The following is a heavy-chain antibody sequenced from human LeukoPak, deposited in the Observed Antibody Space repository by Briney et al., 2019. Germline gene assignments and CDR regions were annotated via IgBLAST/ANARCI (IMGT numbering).Heavy chain of an antibody. Sequence: GGSLRLSCGASGFTFDDYAMHWVRQAPGKGLEWVSGIRWNGGIIGYADSVKGRFTISRDNAKNSLYLQMNSLRAEDTALYYCARGEGVRIAVAGTLDYWGQGTLVTVSS. CDR1: GFTFDDYA. J-gene: IGHJ4*02. D-gene: IGHD6-19*01. V-gene: IGHV3-9*01. CDR2: IRWNGGII. CDR3: ARGEGVRIAVAGTLDY.